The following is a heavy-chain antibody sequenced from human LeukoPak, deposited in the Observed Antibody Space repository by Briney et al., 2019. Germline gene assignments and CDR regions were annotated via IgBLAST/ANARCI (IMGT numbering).Heavy chain of an antibody. Sequence: ASVKVSCKVSGYTLTELSMHWVRQAPGKGLEWMGGFDPEDGETIYAQKFQGRVTMTEDTSTDTAYMELSSLRSEDTAVYYCATMDILECGGDCYSGFDYWGQGTLVTVSS. D-gene: IGHD2-21*02. V-gene: IGHV1-24*01. CDR1: GYTLTELS. CDR3: ATMDILECGGDCYSGFDY. J-gene: IGHJ4*02. CDR2: FDPEDGET.